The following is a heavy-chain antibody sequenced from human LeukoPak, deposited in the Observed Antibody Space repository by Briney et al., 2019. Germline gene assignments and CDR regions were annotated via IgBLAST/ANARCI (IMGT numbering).Heavy chain of an antibody. V-gene: IGHV1-18*01. J-gene: IGHJ4*02. CDR2: ISAYNGNT. D-gene: IGHD2-2*01. CDR3: ARAQVYCSSTSCYLSY. CDR1: GYTFTSYG. Sequence: ASVKVSCKASGYTFTSYGISWVRQAPGQGLEWMGWISAYNGNTNYAQKLQGRVTMTTDTSTSTAYMELRSLRSDDTAVYYCARAQVYCSSTSCYLSYWGQGTLVTVSS.